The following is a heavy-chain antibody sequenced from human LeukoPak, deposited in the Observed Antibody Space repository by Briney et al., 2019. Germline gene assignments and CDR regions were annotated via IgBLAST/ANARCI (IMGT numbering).Heavy chain of an antibody. CDR3: ARVIPGGNYNILTGLDY. CDR2: ISYDGSNK. CDR1: GFTFSSYG. V-gene: IGHV3-30*03. J-gene: IGHJ4*02. Sequence: PGGSLRLSCAASGFTFSSYGMHWVRQAPGKGLEWVAVISYDGSNKYYADSVKGRFTISRDNSKNTLYLQMNSLRAEDTAVYYCARVIPGGNYNILTGLDYWGQGTLVTVSS. D-gene: IGHD3-9*01.